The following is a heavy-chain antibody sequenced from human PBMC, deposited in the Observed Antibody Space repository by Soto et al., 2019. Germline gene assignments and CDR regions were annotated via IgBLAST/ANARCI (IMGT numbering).Heavy chain of an antibody. Sequence: QVQLQESGPGLVKPSGTLSLTCAVSGVSISSYNWWSWFRQPPGKGLEWIGEIYHSGSANYNPSLTSRVTMSMDKSKNQFFLKLNSVTAADTAVYYCARDALDVWGQGTVVTVSS. CDR3: ARDALDV. CDR1: GVSISSYNW. V-gene: IGHV4-4*02. J-gene: IGHJ3*01. CDR2: IYHSGSA.